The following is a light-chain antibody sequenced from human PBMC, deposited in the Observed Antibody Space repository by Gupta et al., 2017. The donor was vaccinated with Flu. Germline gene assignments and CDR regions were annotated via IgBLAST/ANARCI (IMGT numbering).Light chain of an antibody. Sequence: DSVITQTPLCLPVTPGEPASISCSSSQSRWESDYGKTYLDWYLQKPGQPPLLLIHTIPYRAARVTDRFSGNGYGTYLPLRISLGEVEAAGVLCFRLPIHFPPLASGHGTKVDTK. CDR3: RLPIHFPPLA. CDR2: TIP. J-gene: IGKJ3*01. V-gene: IGKV2-40*01. CDR1: QSRWESDYGKTY.